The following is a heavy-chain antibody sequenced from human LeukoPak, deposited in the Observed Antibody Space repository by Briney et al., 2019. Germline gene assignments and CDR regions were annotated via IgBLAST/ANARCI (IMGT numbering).Heavy chain of an antibody. Sequence: SVKVSCKASGGTFSSYAISWVRQAPGQGLEWMGGIIPIFGTANYAQKFQGRVTITADESTSTAYMELSRLRSDDTAVYYCARVPYYYGSGSYSDYWGQGTLVTVSS. CDR2: IIPIFGTA. J-gene: IGHJ4*02. D-gene: IGHD3-10*01. V-gene: IGHV1-69*13. CDR3: ARVPYYYGSGSYSDY. CDR1: GGTFSSYA.